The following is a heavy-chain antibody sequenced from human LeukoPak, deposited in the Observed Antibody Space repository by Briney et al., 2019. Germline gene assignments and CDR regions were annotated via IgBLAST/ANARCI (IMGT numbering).Heavy chain of an antibody. CDR1: GFTFSSYG. CDR2: ISYDGSNK. Sequence: GGSLRLSCAASGFTFSSYGMHWVHQAPGKGLEWVAVISYDGSNKYYADSVKGRFTVSRDNSKNTLYLQMNSLRAEDTAVYYCARHNHGYDWDYWGQGTLVTVSS. J-gene: IGHJ4*02. V-gene: IGHV3-30*03. D-gene: IGHD5-12*01. CDR3: ARHNHGYDWDY.